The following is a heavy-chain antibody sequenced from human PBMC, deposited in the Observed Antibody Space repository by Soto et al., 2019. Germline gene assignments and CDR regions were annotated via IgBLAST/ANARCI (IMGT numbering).Heavy chain of an antibody. CDR2: IIPILGIA. D-gene: IGHD3-10*01. Sequence: ASVKVSCKASGGTFSSYTISWVRQAPGQGLEWMGRIIPILGIANYAQKFQGRVTITADKSTSTAYMELSSLRSEDTAVYYCARAQNGRFGELLNYWGQGTLVTVSS. CDR1: GGTFSSYT. CDR3: ARAQNGRFGELLNY. J-gene: IGHJ4*02. V-gene: IGHV1-69*02.